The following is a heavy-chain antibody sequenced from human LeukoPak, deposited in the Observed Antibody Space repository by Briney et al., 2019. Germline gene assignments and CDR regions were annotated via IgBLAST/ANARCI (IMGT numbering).Heavy chain of an antibody. Sequence: GGSLRLSCAAPGITFSSFGMHWVRKAPGKGLEWVAFIWYDGSNKYYADSVKGRFTISRDNSKNTLYLQMNSLRAEDTAVYYCARDGTVTAGPFDPWGRGTLVTVSS. J-gene: IGHJ5*02. CDR2: IWYDGSNK. CDR1: GITFSSFG. V-gene: IGHV3-33*01. CDR3: ARDGTVTAGPFDP. D-gene: IGHD4-11*01.